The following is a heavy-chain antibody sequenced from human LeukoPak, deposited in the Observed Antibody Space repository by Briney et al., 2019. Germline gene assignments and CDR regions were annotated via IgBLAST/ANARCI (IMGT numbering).Heavy chain of an antibody. J-gene: IGHJ5*02. Sequence: GGSLRLSCAASGFTFSSYGMSWVRQAPGKGLEWVSAISGSGGSTYYADSVKGRFTISRDNSKNTLYLQMNSLRAEDTAVYYCARFTVGVAPTNWFDPWGQGTLVTVSS. CDR1: GFTFSSYG. CDR2: ISGSGGST. D-gene: IGHD1-26*01. V-gene: IGHV3-23*01. CDR3: ARFTVGVAPTNWFDP.